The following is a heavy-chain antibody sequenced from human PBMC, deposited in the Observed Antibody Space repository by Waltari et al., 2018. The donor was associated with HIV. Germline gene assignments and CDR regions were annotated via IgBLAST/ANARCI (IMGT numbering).Heavy chain of an antibody. CDR2: IFSNDEK. CDR3: ARMGYSPVTQFDY. D-gene: IGHD4-17*01. V-gene: IGHV2-26*01. CDR1: GFSLTNTRMG. Sequence: QVTLKESGPVLVKPTDTLTLTCTVSGFSLTNTRMGVSWVRQSPGKALEWLAHIFSNDEKSYSTSLKKRLTISEDTSKSQVVLTMTNVDPVDTATYYCARMGYSPVTQFDYWGQGFLVTVSS. J-gene: IGHJ4*02.